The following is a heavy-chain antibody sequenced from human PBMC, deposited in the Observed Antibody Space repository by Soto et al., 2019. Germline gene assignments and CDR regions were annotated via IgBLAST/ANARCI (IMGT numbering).Heavy chain of an antibody. Sequence: QVQLVQSGAEVKKPGASVKVSCKASGYTCTSYDINWVRQATGQGLERMGWMNPNSGNTVYAQKFQGRVTVTRNTSISTAYMELSSLRSEDTAVYYCAREKSAWFDPWGQGTLVTVSS. J-gene: IGHJ5*02. CDR3: AREKSAWFDP. V-gene: IGHV1-8*01. D-gene: IGHD3-3*01. CDR1: GYTCTSYD. CDR2: MNPNSGNT.